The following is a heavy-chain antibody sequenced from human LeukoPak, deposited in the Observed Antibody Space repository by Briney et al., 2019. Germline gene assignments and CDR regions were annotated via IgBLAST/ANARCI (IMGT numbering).Heavy chain of an antibody. CDR2: IYYSGST. CDR3: ARSYYGSGRYGPQFDS. D-gene: IGHD3-10*01. J-gene: IGHJ4*02. CDR1: GGSISTYY. V-gene: IGHV4-59*01. Sequence: PSETLSLTCVVSGGSISTYYWSWVRQPPGMGLEWIGYIYYSGSTKYNPSLKSRVTISVDTSKNQFSLKLSSVTAADTAVYYCARSYYGSGRYGPQFDSWGQGTLVTVSS.